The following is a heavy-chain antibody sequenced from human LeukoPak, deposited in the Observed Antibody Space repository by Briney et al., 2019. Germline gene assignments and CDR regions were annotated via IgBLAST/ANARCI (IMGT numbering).Heavy chain of an antibody. D-gene: IGHD3-3*01. Sequence: SETLSLTCGVSGGSVINTNWWTWVRQPPGKGLEWIGEVHLDGRTNYNSSLESRLTMSVDVSENQVSLKLTSVTAADTAVYYCAREGGFYRPLDYSGQGTLVTVSS. J-gene: IGHJ4*02. CDR2: VHLDGRT. V-gene: IGHV4-4*02. CDR3: AREGGFYRPLDY. CDR1: GGSVINTNW.